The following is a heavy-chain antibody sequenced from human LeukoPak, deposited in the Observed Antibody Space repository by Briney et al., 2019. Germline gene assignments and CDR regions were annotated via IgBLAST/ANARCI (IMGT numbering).Heavy chain of an antibody. CDR3: ARERQLERLAFGKEGSAFDY. V-gene: IGHV3-21*01. J-gene: IGHJ4*02. Sequence: GGSLRLSCAASGFTFCSYSMNWVRRAPGKGLEWVSSISSRSSYIYYAASVKGRFTISRDNAKNSLYLQMNRLRAEDTAVYYCARERQLERLAFGKEGSAFDYWGQGTLVTVSS. D-gene: IGHD1-1*01. CDR1: GFTFCSYS. CDR2: ISSRSSYI.